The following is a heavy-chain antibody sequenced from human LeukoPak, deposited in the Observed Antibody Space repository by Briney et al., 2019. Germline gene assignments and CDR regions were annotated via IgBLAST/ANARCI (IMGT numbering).Heavy chain of an antibody. CDR2: IYYSGST. D-gene: IGHD3-10*01. Sequence: SETLSLTCTVSGGSISSGDYYWSWIRQPPGKGLEWIGYIYYSGSTYYNPSLKSRVTISVDTSKNQFSLKLNSVTAADTAVYYCARVVWYYYGSGNWFDPWGQGTLVTVSS. CDR3: ARVVWYYYGSGNWFDP. CDR1: GGSISSGDYY. V-gene: IGHV4-30-4*08. J-gene: IGHJ5*02.